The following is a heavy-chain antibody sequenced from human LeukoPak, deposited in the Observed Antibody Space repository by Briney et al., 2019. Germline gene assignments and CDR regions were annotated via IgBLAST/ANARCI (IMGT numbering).Heavy chain of an antibody. D-gene: IGHD3-3*01. J-gene: IGHJ3*02. CDR2: INPSGGST. CDR1: GYTFTSYY. V-gene: IGHV1-46*01. CDR3: ARATNVLRFLEWSAGAFDI. Sequence: ASVKVSSKASGYTFTSYYMHWVRQAPGQGLEWMGIINPSGGSTSYAQKFQGRVTMTRDTSTSTVYMELSSLRSEDTAVYYCARATNVLRFLEWSAGAFDIWGQGTMVTVSS.